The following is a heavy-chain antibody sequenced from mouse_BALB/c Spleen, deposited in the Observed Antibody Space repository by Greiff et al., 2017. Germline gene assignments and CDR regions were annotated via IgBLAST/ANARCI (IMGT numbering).Heavy chain of an antibody. V-gene: IGHV5-17*02. Sequence: EVQLVESGGGLVQPGGSRKLSCAASGFTFSSFGMHWVRQAPEKGLEWVAYISSGSSTIYYADTVKGRFTISRDNPKNTLFLQMTSLRSEDTAMYYCARSGYYGSSDYWGQGTLVTVSA. D-gene: IGHD1-1*01. CDR3: ARSGYYGSSDY. J-gene: IGHJ3*01. CDR1: GFTFSSFG. CDR2: ISSGSSTI.